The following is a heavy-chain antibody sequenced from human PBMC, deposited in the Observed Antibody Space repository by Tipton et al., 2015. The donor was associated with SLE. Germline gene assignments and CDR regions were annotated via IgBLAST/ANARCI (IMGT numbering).Heavy chain of an antibody. Sequence: GSLRLSCAASGFTFSTYSMNWVRQAPGKGLEWVSSISSSSSFLYYTDSVKGRFTLSRDNAKNSLYLHMSSLRAEDTAVYYCARDRGYTGYDPPGYFDYWGQGTLVTVSS. CDR2: ISSSSSFL. CDR1: GFTFSTYS. D-gene: IGHD5-12*01. V-gene: IGHV3-21*01. CDR3: ARDRGYTGYDPPGYFDY. J-gene: IGHJ4*02.